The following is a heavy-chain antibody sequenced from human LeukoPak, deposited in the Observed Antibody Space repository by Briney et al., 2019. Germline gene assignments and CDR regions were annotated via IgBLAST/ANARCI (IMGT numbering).Heavy chain of an antibody. Sequence: SETLSLTCTVSSDSMTSYFWSWIRQPPGKGLEWIGYVYHSGSTGYNPSLKSRVSISEDTSKNQFSLKLSSVTAADTAVYFCARANPNWNPPDYWGQGTLVTVAS. V-gene: IGHV4-59*08. CDR2: VYHSGST. CDR1: SDSMTSYF. J-gene: IGHJ4*02. D-gene: IGHD1-1*01. CDR3: ARANPNWNPPDY.